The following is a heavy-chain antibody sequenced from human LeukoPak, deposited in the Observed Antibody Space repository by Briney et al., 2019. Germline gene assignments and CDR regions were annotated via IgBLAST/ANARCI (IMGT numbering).Heavy chain of an antibody. D-gene: IGHD6-19*01. CDR1: GYFISSGYY. CDR3: ARTSSSGLVGGYYFDY. J-gene: IGHJ4*02. CDR2: IHHSGST. V-gene: IGHV4-38-2*02. Sequence: SETLSLTCTVSGYFISSGYYWGWIRQPPGKGLHWIGSIHHSGSTYYNPSLKSRVTISVDTSKNQFSLKLSSVTAADTAVYYCARTSSSGLVGGYYFDYWGQGTLVTVSS.